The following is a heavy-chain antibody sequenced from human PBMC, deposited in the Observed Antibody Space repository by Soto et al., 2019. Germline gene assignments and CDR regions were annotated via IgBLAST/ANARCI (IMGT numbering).Heavy chain of an antibody. D-gene: IGHD3-9*01. CDR3: ARHVYERYFDWLYYYYYMDV. CDR1: GGSISSSSYY. J-gene: IGHJ6*03. Sequence: PSETLSLTCTVSGGSISSSSYYWGWIRQPPGKGLEWIGSIYYSGSTYYNPSLKSRVTISVDTSKNQFSLKLSSVTAADTAVYYCARHVYERYFDWLYYYYYMDVWGKGTTVTVSS. CDR2: IYYSGST. V-gene: IGHV4-39*01.